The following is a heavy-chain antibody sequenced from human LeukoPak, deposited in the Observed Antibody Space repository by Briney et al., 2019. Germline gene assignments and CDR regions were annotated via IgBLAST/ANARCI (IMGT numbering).Heavy chain of an antibody. CDR3: ASITTGTTSFNYYYYYMDV. J-gene: IGHJ6*03. CDR1: GGSFSGYY. D-gene: IGHD1-1*01. Sequence: SETLSLTCAVYGGSFSGYYWSWIRQPPGKGLEWIGEINHSGSTNYNPSLKSRVTISVDTSKNQFSLKLSSVTAADTAVYYCASITTGTTSFNYYYYYMDVWGKGTTVTVSS. CDR2: INHSGST. V-gene: IGHV4-34*01.